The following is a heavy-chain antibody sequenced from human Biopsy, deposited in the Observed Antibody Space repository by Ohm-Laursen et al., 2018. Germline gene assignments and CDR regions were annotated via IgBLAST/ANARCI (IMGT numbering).Heavy chain of an antibody. CDR2: ISSSGATI. CDR1: GFTFSDHH. D-gene: IGHD5-18*01. J-gene: IGHJ6*02. Sequence: SLRLSCAASGFTFSDHHMAWARQAPGKGLEWLSYISSSGATIKYADSVKGRFTISRDNAKNSLYLQMSSLRAEDTAVYYCAKDRYNYTPIGGFSMDVWGQGTTVTVSS. CDR3: AKDRYNYTPIGGFSMDV. V-gene: IGHV3-11*04.